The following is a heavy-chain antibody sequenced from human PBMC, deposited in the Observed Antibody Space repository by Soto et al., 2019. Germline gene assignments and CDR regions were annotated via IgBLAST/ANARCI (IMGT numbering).Heavy chain of an antibody. D-gene: IGHD2-2*01. J-gene: IGHJ4*02. CDR2: IIDSGSDT. V-gene: IGHV3-23*01. CDR1: GFAFNSYA. CDR3: AKLGSSSWSPHYYFDY. Sequence: AGGSLRLSCAASGFAFNSYAMGWVRQAPGKGLEWVSAIIDSGSDTYYVDSVKGRFTISRDNSKNTLFLQMNSLRAEDTAVYFCAKLGSSSWSPHYYFDYWGQGTLVTVSS.